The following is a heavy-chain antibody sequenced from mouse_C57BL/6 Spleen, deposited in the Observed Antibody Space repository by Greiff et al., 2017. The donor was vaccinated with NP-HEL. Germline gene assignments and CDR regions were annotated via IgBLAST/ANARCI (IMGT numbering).Heavy chain of an antibody. CDR3: AREGYAMDY. V-gene: IGHV3-6*01. Sequence: EVKLVESGPGLVKPSQSLSLTCSVTGYSITSGYYWNWIRQFPGNKPEWMGYISYDGSNNYNPSLKNRISITRDTSKNQFFLKLNSVTTEDTATYYCAREGYAMDYWGQGTSVTVSS. J-gene: IGHJ4*01. CDR1: GYSITSGYY. CDR2: ISYDGSN.